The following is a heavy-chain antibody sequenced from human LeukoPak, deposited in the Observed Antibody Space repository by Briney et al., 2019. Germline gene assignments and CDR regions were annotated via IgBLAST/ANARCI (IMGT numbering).Heavy chain of an antibody. V-gene: IGHV4-30-4*01. Sequence: SQTLSLTCTVSGGPISSGDYYWSWIRQPPGKGLEWIGYIYYSGSTYYNPSLKSRVTISVDTSKNQFSLKLSSVTAADTAVYYCARGELVIKPYYYYGMDVWGKGTTVTVSS. CDR2: IYYSGST. J-gene: IGHJ6*04. CDR3: ARGELVIKPYYYYGMDV. D-gene: IGHD3/OR15-3a*01. CDR1: GGPISSGDYY.